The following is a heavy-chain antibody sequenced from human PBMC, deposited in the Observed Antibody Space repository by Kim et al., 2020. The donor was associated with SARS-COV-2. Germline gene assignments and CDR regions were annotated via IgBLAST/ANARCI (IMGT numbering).Heavy chain of an antibody. Sequence: SQTLSLTCTVSGGSISSSSYYWGWIRQPPGKGLEWIGSIYYSGSTYYNPSLKSRVTISVDTSKNQFSLKLSSVTAADTAVYYCAIHIVVVVAAFDYWGQGTLVTVSS. CDR2: IYYSGST. V-gene: IGHV4-39*01. J-gene: IGHJ4*02. CDR1: GGSISSSSYY. D-gene: IGHD2-15*01. CDR3: AIHIVVVVAAFDY.